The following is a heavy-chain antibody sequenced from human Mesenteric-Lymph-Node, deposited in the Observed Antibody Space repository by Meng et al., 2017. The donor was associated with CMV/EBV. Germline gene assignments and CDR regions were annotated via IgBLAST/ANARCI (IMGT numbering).Heavy chain of an antibody. CDR2: ISYDGSNK. CDR1: GFTFSSYA. D-gene: IGHD3-3*01. J-gene: IGHJ4*02. Sequence: GESLKISCAASGFTFSSYAMHWVRQAPGKGLEWVAVISYDGSNKYYADSVEGRFAISRDNSKNTLYLQMNSLRAEDTAEYYCAREFGVVIIPRCSGFDYWGQGTLVTVSS. V-gene: IGHV3-30*09. CDR3: AREFGVVIIPRCSGFDY.